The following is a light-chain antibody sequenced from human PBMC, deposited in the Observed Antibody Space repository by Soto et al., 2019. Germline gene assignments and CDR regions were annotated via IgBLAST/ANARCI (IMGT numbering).Light chain of an antibody. CDR1: SSDVGSYNY. V-gene: IGLV2-14*01. J-gene: IGLJ1*01. CDR3: SSYTSSSTLV. CDR2: DVS. Sequence: QSALTQPASVSGTPGQSITISCTGTSSDVGSYNYDSWYQQHPGKAPKLMIYDVSNRPSGVSSRFSGSKSGNTASLTISGLQAEDEADYYCSSYTSSSTLVFGTGPKLTVL.